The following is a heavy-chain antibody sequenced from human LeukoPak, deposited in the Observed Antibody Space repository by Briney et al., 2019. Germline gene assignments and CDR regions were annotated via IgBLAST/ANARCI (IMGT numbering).Heavy chain of an antibody. J-gene: IGHJ4*02. CDR2: ISAYNDNT. CDR3: ATGYSTDFDY. D-gene: IGHD6-13*01. CDR1: GYTFTGYY. V-gene: IGHV1-18*04. Sequence: GASVKVSCKASGYTFTGYYMHWVRQAPGQGLEWMGWISAYNDNTNYAQKLQGRVTMTTDTPTRTAYMELRSLRSDDTAVYYCATGYSTDFDYWGQGTLVTVSS.